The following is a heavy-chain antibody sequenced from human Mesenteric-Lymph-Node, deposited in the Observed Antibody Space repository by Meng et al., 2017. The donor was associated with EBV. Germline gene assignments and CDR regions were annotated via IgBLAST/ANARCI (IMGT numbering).Heavy chain of an antibody. CDR3: GRGRTYWYFDL. CDR1: GGSVSSGSYY. J-gene: IGHJ2*01. V-gene: IGHV4-61*01. CDR2: IYYSGSA. Sequence: GQLKESGPGLVKPSETLSLPCTVSGGSVSSGSYYWSWIRQPPGKGLEWIGYIYYSGSANYNPSLKSRVTISVDTSKNQFSLKLSSVTAADTAVYYCGRGRTYWYFDLWGRGTLVTVSS.